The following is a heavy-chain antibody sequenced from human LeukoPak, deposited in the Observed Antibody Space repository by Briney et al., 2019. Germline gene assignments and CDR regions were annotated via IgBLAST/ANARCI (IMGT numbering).Heavy chain of an antibody. CDR2: IIPIFGTA. Sequence: SVKVSCKASGGTFSSYAISWVRQAPGQGLEWMGGIIPIFGTANYAQKFQGRVTITADESTSTAYMELSSLRSEDTAVYYCARGSPPRRNYDSRGYYSYYFDYWGQGTLVTVSS. CDR3: ARGSPPRRNYDSRGYYSYYFDY. CDR1: GGTFSSYA. J-gene: IGHJ4*02. V-gene: IGHV1-69*13. D-gene: IGHD3-22*01.